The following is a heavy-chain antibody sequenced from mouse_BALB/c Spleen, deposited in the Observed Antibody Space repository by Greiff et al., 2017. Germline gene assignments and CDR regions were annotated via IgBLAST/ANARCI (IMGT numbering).Heavy chain of an antibody. Sequence: EVKVVESGGGLVQPGGSRKLSCAASGFTFSSFGMHWVRQAPEKGLEWVAYISSGSSTIYYADTVKGRFTISRDNPKNTLFLQMTSLRSEDTAMYYCARSYGNYYAMDYLGQGTSVTVSS. J-gene: IGHJ4*01. CDR2: ISSGSSTI. CDR3: ARSYGNYYAMDY. V-gene: IGHV5-17*02. CDR1: GFTFSSFG. D-gene: IGHD2-1*01.